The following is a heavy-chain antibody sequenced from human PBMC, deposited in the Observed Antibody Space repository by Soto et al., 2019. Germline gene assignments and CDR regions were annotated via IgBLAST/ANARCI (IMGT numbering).Heavy chain of an antibody. J-gene: IGHJ6*04. CDR3: ARIAAAGTGNYYYGMDV. V-gene: IGHV4-30-4*01. Sequence: SETLSLTCTVSGGSISSGDYYWSWIRQPPGKGLEWIGYIYYSGSTYYNPSLKSRVTISVDTSKNQFSLKLSSVTAADTAVYYCARIAAAGTGNYYYGMDVWGKGTTFTASS. CDR1: GGSISSGDYY. D-gene: IGHD6-13*01. CDR2: IYYSGST.